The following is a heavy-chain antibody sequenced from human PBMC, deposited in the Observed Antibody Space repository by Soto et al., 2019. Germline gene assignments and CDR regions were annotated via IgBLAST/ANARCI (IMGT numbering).Heavy chain of an antibody. CDR3: ARDRTERNLAYCGGDCYSGQLFWDV. CDR2: IYYSGST. V-gene: IGHV4-31*03. CDR1: GGSISSGGYY. D-gene: IGHD2-21*02. Sequence: SETLSLTCTVSGGSISSGGYYWSWIRQHPGKGLEWIGYIYYSGSTYYNPSLKSRVTRSVETSKNQFSLKVSSVTAADTAVYYCARDRTERNLAYCGGDCYSGQLFWDVWGQGTTVTVSS. J-gene: IGHJ6*02.